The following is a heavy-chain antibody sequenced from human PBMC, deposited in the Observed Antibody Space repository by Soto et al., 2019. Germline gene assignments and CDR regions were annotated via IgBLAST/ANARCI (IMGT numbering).Heavy chain of an antibody. Sequence: PGGSLRLSCAASGFTFSSYAMSWVRQAPGKGLEWVSAISGSGGSTYYADSVKGRFTISRDNSKNTLYLQMNSLRAEDTAVYYCAKDSRKYCSGGSCYDAFDIWGQGTMVTVSS. CDR1: GFTFSSYA. D-gene: IGHD2-15*01. J-gene: IGHJ3*02. V-gene: IGHV3-23*01. CDR2: ISGSGGST. CDR3: AKDSRKYCSGGSCYDAFDI.